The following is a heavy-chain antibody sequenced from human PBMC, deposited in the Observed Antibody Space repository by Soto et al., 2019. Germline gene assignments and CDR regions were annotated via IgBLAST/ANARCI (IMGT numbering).Heavy chain of an antibody. CDR1: GFSFSVYT. CDR3: ARGIAARTPPDN. Sequence: GGSLRLSCAASGFSFSVYTMNWVRQAPGKGLEWVSSISSSSSYVYYADSLKGRFTISRDNAKNSVYLQMNSLRAEDTAVYYCARGIAARTPPDNWGQGTLVTVSS. V-gene: IGHV3-21*01. CDR2: ISSSSSYV. J-gene: IGHJ4*02. D-gene: IGHD6-6*01.